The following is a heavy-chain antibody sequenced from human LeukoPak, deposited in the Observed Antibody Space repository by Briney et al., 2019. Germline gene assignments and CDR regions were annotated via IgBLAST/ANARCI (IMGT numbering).Heavy chain of an antibody. J-gene: IGHJ4*02. CDR1: GFTFSSYG. V-gene: IGHV3-30*02. CDR2: IRYDGSNK. D-gene: IGHD3-3*01. Sequence: GGSLRLSCAASGFTFSSYGMHWVRQAPGKGLEWVAFIRYDGSNKYYADSVKGRFTISRDNSKSTLYLQMNSLRAEDTAVYYCAKGAIFGVALDYWGQGTLVTVSS. CDR3: AKGAIFGVALDY.